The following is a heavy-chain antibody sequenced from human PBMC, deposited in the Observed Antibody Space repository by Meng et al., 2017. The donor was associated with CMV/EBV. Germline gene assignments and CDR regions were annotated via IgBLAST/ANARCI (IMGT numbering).Heavy chain of an antibody. CDR2: MNPNSGNT. D-gene: IGHD3-3*01. V-gene: IGHV1-8*03. CDR3: ARGHSTYYDFWSGYSIRLYYYYYGMDV. CDR1: GYTFTSYD. J-gene: IGHJ6*02. Sequence: ASVKVSYKASGYTFTSYDINWVRQATGQGLEWMGWMNPNSGNTGYAQKFQGRVTITRNTSISTAYMELSSLRSEDTAVYYCARGHSTYYDFWSGYSIRLYYYYYGMDVWGQGTTVTVSS.